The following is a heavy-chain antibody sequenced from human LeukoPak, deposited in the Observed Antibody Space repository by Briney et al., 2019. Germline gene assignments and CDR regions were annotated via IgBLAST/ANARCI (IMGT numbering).Heavy chain of an antibody. J-gene: IGHJ4*02. V-gene: IGHV3-23*01. CDR2: ISGSGGST. D-gene: IGHD2-2*02. CDR1: GFTFSSYA. CDR3: ARDTRRYCSSTSCYIFGY. Sequence: GGSLRLSCAASGFTFSSYAMSWVRQAPGKGLEWVSAISGSGGSTYYADSVKGRFTISRDNSKNTLYLQMNSLRAEDTAVYYCARDTRRYCSSTSCYIFGYWGQGTLVTVSS.